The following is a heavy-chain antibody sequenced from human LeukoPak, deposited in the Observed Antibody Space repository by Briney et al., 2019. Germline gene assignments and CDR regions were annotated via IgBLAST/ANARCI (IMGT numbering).Heavy chain of an antibody. CDR1: GGTFSSYA. Sequence: SVKVSCKASGGTFSSYAISWVRQAPGQGLEWMGGIIPIFGTANYAQKFQGRVTITADESTSTAYMELSSLRSEDTAVYYCARARGYSSSWQYWYFDLWGRGTLVTVSS. J-gene: IGHJ2*01. CDR3: ARARGYSSSWQYWYFDL. V-gene: IGHV1-69*13. D-gene: IGHD6-13*01. CDR2: IIPIFGTA.